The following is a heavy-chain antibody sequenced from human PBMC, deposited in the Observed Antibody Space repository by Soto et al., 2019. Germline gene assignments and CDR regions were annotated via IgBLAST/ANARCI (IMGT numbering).Heavy chain of an antibody. CDR1: GYTLTSYD. CDR3: ARGCISTSCYVDRSYYGMDV. Sequence: ASVKVSCTASGYTLTSYDINGVRQATGQGLEWMGWMNPNSGNTGYAQKFQGRVTMTRNTSISTAYMELSSLRSEDTAVYYCARGCISTSCYVDRSYYGMDVWGQGTTVTGLL. CDR2: MNPNSGNT. V-gene: IGHV1-8*01. D-gene: IGHD2-2*01. J-gene: IGHJ6*02.